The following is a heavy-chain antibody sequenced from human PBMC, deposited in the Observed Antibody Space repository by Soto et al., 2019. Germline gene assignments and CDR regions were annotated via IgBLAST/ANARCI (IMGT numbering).Heavy chain of an antibody. CDR1: GFTFSSYA. CDR3: AKVSPPIAAAFGVFDY. CDR2: ISGSGGST. V-gene: IGHV3-23*01. D-gene: IGHD6-13*01. J-gene: IGHJ4*02. Sequence: GGSLRLSCAASGFTFSSYAMSWVRQAPGKGLEWVSAISGSGGSTYYADSVKGRFTISRDNSKNTLYLQMNSLRAEDTAVYYCAKVSPPIAAAFGVFDYWGQGTLVTVSS.